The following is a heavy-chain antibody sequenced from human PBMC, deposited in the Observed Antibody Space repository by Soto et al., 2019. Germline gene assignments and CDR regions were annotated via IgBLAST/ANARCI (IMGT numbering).Heavy chain of an antibody. J-gene: IGHJ3*02. V-gene: IGHV3-43*01. D-gene: IGHD2-15*01. CDR3: AKDIGHGSVGYAFHI. CDR2: ISWDGGST. CDR1: GFTFDDYT. Sequence: GGSMRLSCAASGFTFDDYTMHWVRQAPGKGLEWVSLISWDGGSTYYADSVKGRFTISRDNSKNSLYLQMNSLRTEDTALYYCAKDIGHGSVGYAFHIWRPGIRANVS.